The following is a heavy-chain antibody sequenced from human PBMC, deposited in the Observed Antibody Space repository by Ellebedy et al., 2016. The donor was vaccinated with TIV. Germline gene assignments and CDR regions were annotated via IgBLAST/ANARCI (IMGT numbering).Heavy chain of an antibody. CDR1: GFTFSSCA. CDR2: ISYDGSNK. Sequence: GESLKISXEVSGFTFSSCAMSWVRQTPGKGLEWVAVISYDGSNKYYADSVKGRFTISRDNSKNTLYLQMNSLRAEDTAVYYCARDAPSYSSGWTVTGGMDVWGQGTTATVSS. J-gene: IGHJ6*02. CDR3: ARDAPSYSSGWTVTGGMDV. D-gene: IGHD6-19*01. V-gene: IGHV3-30-3*01.